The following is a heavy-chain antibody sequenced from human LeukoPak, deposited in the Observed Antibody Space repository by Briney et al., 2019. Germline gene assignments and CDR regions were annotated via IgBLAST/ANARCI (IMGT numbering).Heavy chain of an antibody. J-gene: IGHJ5*01. D-gene: IGHD2-2*01. CDR3: ARERESMCSSTSCSMLKWFDS. CDR2: IYYSGST. Sequence: SETLSLTCTVSGGSISSSSYYWGWIRQPPGKGLEWIGSIYYSGSTYYNPSLKSRVTISVDTSKNQFSLKLSSVTAADTAVYFCARERESMCSSTSCSMLKWFDSWGQGTMVSVSS. V-gene: IGHV4-39*07. CDR1: GGSISSSSYY.